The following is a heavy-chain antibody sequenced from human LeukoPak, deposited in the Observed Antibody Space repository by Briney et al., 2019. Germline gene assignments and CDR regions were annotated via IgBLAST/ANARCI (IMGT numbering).Heavy chain of an antibody. D-gene: IGHD2-15*01. V-gene: IGHV4-59*08. J-gene: IGHJ3*02. Sequence: SETLSLTCTVSGGSISSYYWSWIRQPPGKGLEWIGYIYYSGGTNYNPSLKSRVTISVDTSKNQFSLKLSSVTAADTAVYYCARPIGGGDAFDIWGQGTMVTVSS. CDR3: ARPIGGGDAFDI. CDR1: GGSISSYY. CDR2: IYYSGGT.